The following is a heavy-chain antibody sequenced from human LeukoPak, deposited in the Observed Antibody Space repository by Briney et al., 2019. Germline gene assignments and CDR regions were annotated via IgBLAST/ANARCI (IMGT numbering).Heavy chain of an antibody. CDR2: INNDGSST. CDR3: ASDFWSGYYTAMGVNY. J-gene: IGHJ4*02. Sequence: GRSLRLSCAASGFTFSSYGMHWVRQAPGKGLVWVSRINNDGSSTSYADSVKGRFTISRDNAKNTLYLQMNSLRAEDTAVYYCASDFWSGYYTAMGVNYWGQGTLVTVSS. CDR1: GFTFSSYG. D-gene: IGHD3-3*01. V-gene: IGHV3-74*01.